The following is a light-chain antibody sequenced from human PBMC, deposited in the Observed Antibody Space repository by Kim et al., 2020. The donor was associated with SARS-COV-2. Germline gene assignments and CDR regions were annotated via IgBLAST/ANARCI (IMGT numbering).Light chain of an antibody. CDR2: EVT. V-gene: IGLV2-14*01. CDR1: SSDVGAYDY. Sequence: QSALTQPASVSGSPGQSITISCTGTSSDVGAYDYVSWYQQHPGRAPKLMIYEVTNRPSGVSNRFSGSKSGNTASLTISGLQDEEESDYYCSSYTTTSTLVFGTGTKVTVL. J-gene: IGLJ1*01. CDR3: SSYTTTSTLV.